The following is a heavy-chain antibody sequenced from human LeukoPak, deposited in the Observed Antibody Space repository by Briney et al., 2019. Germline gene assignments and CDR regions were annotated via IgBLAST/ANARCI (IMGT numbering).Heavy chain of an antibody. V-gene: IGHV3-30*18. CDR1: GFPFSSYG. J-gene: IGHJ4*02. D-gene: IGHD3-10*01. CDR3: AKLTMVRGVSQAFDY. CDR2: ISYDGSNK. Sequence: GSLRLSCAASGFPFSSYGMHWVRPAPGRGLEWVAVISYDGSNKYYADSVKGRFTISRDNSKNTLYLQMNSLRAEDTAVYYCAKLTMVRGVSQAFDYWGQGTLVTVSS.